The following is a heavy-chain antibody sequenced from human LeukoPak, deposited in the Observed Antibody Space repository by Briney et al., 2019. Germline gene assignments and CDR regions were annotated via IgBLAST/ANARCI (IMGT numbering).Heavy chain of an antibody. CDR3: AGAGSSWYSN. D-gene: IGHD6-13*01. CDR1: GFTFSAYS. V-gene: IGHV4-38-2*01. CDR2: IYYGGST. J-gene: IGHJ4*02. Sequence: PGGSLRLSCAASGFTFSAYSMNWVRQPPGKGLEWIGSIYYGGSTYYNPSLKSRVTISVDTSKNQFSLKLSSVTAADTAVYYCAGAGSSWYSNWGQGTLVTVSS.